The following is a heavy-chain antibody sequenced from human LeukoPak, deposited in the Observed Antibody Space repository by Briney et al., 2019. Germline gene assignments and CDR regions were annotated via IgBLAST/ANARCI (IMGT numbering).Heavy chain of an antibody. V-gene: IGHV4-39*07. CDR1: GGSISSGGYY. D-gene: IGHD1-1*01. Sequence: SQTLSLTCTVSGGSISSGGYYWGWIRQPPGKGLEWIGSIYYSGSTYYNPSLKSRVTISVDTSKNQFSLKLSSVTAADTAVYYCARDIFRSRTDDAFDIWGQGTMVTVSS. J-gene: IGHJ3*02. CDR3: ARDIFRSRTDDAFDI. CDR2: IYYSGST.